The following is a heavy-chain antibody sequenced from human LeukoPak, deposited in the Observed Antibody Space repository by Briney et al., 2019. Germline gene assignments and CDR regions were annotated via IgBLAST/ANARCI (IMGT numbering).Heavy chain of an antibody. J-gene: IGHJ3*02. CDR2: ISSSGSTI. CDR1: GFTFSSYE. D-gene: IGHD6-19*01. V-gene: IGHV3-48*03. CDR3: AREFSSGWYGDDAFDI. Sequence: PGGSLRLSCAASGFTFSSYEMNWVRQAPGKGLEQVSYISSSGSTIYYADSVKGRFTISRDNAKNSLYLQMNSLRAEDTAVYYCAREFSSGWYGDDAFDIWGQGTMVTVSS.